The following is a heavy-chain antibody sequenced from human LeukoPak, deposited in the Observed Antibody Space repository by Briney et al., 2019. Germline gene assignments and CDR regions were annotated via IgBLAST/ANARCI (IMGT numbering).Heavy chain of an antibody. D-gene: IGHD5-18*01. V-gene: IGHV3-7*01. CDR2: IKQDGSEI. CDR1: GFTVSPHW. CDR3: ASLDTALLKGGY. Sequence: GGSLRLSCAASGFTVSPHWMSWVRQAPGKGLEWVAMIKQDGSEIYYVDSVKGRFTISRDNAENSLYPQMNSLRAGDTALYYCASLDTALLKGGYWGQGTLVTVSS. J-gene: IGHJ4*02.